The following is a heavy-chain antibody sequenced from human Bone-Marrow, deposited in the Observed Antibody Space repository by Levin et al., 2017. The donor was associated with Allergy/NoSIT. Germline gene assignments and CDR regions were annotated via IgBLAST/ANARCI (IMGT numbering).Heavy chain of an antibody. Sequence: ESLKISCTVSGAFIGSFYWSWLRLPAGKGLEWIGRIYTTGSTNYNPSLKSRVAVSVDTSKNQFSLKLASVTAADTAVYYCAREYSTSSSFDYWGQGTLVTVSS. CDR1: GAFIGSFY. CDR3: AREYSTSSSFDY. D-gene: IGHD2/OR15-2a*01. J-gene: IGHJ4*02. CDR2: IYTTGST. V-gene: IGHV4-4*07.